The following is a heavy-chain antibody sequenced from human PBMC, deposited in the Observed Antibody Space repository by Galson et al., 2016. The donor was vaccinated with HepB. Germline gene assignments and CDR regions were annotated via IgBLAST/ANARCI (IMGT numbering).Heavy chain of an antibody. Sequence: SLRLSCAASGFTFSHYGMHWVRQLPGKGPEWVAAIWYDGSNTHYADSVKGRFTISRDNSKNTLYLQMSTLRAEDTALYYCARDLHLAWCFDLWGRGTWVTVSS. CDR2: IWYDGSNT. V-gene: IGHV3-33*01. CDR1: GFTFSHYG. CDR3: ARDLHLAWCFDL. J-gene: IGHJ2*01.